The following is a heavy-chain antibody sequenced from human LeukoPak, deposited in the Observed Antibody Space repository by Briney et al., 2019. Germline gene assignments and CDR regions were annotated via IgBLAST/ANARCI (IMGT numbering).Heavy chain of an antibody. CDR3: ANRGTRSGIAVALDY. Sequence: GRSLRLSCAASGFMFNTYGMHWVRQAPGKGLEWVAFIHYDESQEHYADSVKGRFTISRDNSKNTLYLQMNSLRAEDTAVYYCANRGTRSGIAVALDYWGQGTLVTVSS. J-gene: IGHJ4*02. V-gene: IGHV3-30*02. CDR2: IHYDESQE. CDR1: GFMFNTYG. D-gene: IGHD6-19*01.